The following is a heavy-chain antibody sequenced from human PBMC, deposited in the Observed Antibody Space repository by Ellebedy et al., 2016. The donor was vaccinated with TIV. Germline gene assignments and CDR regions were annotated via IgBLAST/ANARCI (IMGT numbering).Heavy chain of an antibody. V-gene: IGHV3-33*01. CDR2: IWNDGSNE. CDR3: ARDRSMTPDS. D-gene: IGHD2/OR15-2a*01. Sequence: GESLKISCAASGFTFNTFTMHWVRQAPGKGLEWVAVIWNDGSNERYVDSVKGRFTISRDNSKNTLYLQMNSLRAEDTAVYYCARDRSMTPDSWGQGSLVTVSS. CDR1: GFTFNTFT. J-gene: IGHJ4*02.